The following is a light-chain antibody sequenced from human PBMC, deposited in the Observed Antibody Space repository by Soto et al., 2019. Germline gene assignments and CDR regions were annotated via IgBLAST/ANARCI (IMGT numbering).Light chain of an antibody. J-gene: IGKJ5*01. Sequence: IVMTQSPATLSLSPGERATLSCRASQSVSTNLAWYQQKPGQAPRLLIYGASTRATGIPASFSGSGSGTEFTLTISSLQSEDSAVYYCQQYHKWPPITFGQGTRLEIK. CDR1: QSVSTN. CDR3: QQYHKWPPIT. V-gene: IGKV3-15*01. CDR2: GAS.